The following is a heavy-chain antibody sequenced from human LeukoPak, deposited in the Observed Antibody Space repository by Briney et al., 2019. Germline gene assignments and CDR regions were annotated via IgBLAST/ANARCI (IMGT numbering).Heavy chain of an antibody. J-gene: IGHJ4*02. CDR2: ISSSSSCI. Sequence: PGGSLRLSCAASGFTFSSYSMNWVRQAPGKGLEWVSSISSSSSCIYYADSVKGRFTISRDNAKNTLYLQMNSLRAEDTAVYYCARDLWGYCSGGSCYSGFASDYWGKGTLVTVSS. CDR3: ARDLWGYCSGGSCYSGFASDY. D-gene: IGHD2-15*01. V-gene: IGHV3-21*01. CDR1: GFTFSSYS.